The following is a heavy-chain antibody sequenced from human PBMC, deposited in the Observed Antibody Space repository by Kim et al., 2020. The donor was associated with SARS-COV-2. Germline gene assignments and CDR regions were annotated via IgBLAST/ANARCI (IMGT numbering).Heavy chain of an antibody. D-gene: IGHD6-19*01. CDR1: GFTFSSHW. J-gene: IGHJ4*02. CDR3: VRRQFTSGWYYFDY. CDR2: IISDGTTT. V-gene: IGHV3-74*01. Sequence: GGSLRLSCAASGFTFSSHWMHWVRQAPGKGLVWVSRIISDGTTTSYGDSVKGRFTISRDNAKNTLHLQMNSLRAEDTAVYYCVRRQFTSGWYYFDYWGQG.